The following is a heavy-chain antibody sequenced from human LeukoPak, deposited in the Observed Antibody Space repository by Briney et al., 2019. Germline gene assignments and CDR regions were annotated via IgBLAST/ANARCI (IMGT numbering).Heavy chain of an antibody. Sequence: GGSLRLSCAASGFTFSSSWIHRVRQAPGKGLVWVSRINKDGSVTDYAESVKGRFSISRDNAKNTLYLQMNSLRVEDTAIYYCVKVRGRARVGYFDYWGQGTLVTVSS. V-gene: IGHV3-74*01. CDR2: INKDGSVT. CDR3: VKVRGRARVGYFDY. D-gene: IGHD1-26*01. J-gene: IGHJ4*02. CDR1: GFTFSSSW.